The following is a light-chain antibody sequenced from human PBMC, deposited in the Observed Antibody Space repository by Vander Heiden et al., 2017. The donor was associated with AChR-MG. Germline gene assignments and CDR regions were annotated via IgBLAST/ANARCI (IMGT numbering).Light chain of an antibody. CDR1: QSVRSNY. V-gene: IGKV3-20*01. Sequence: EIVLAQSPGTLSLSPGERATFSCRASQSVRSNYLAWYQQKPGQAPRLLIYGASSRSTGIPDRFSGSGSGTDFTLTISRLEPEDFAVYYCQQYGSSPYTFGQGTKLEIK. CDR2: GAS. CDR3: QQYGSSPYT. J-gene: IGKJ2*01.